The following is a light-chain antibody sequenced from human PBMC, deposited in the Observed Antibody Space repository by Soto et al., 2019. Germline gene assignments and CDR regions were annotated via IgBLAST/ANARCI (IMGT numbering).Light chain of an antibody. CDR1: QSVRSN. Sequence: EIVMTQSPATLSASPGERATLSCRASQSVRSNLAWYQQKPGQAPRLLIYDASNRATGVPARFSGSGSGTDFTLTVSSLEPEDFALYYCQQRSNWPPEITFGQGTRLEIK. V-gene: IGKV3-11*01. CDR2: DAS. CDR3: QQRSNWPPEIT. J-gene: IGKJ5*01.